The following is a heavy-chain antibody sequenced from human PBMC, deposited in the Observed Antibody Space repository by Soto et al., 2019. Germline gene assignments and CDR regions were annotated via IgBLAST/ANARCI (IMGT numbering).Heavy chain of an antibody. CDR1: GFTFDDYA. J-gene: IGHJ4*01. D-gene: IGHD2-15*01. Sequence: PGGSLRLSCTASGFTFDDYAMHWVRQGPGRGLEWVSGITWNSGKIAYADSVKGRFTIARDDDNNSLYPQMNSLRPEDTALYYCVKDSYADFHRVLSTAEYFFDYWGQGTLVTVSS. CDR3: VKDSYADFHRVLSTAEYFFDY. V-gene: IGHV3-9*01. CDR2: ITWNSGKI.